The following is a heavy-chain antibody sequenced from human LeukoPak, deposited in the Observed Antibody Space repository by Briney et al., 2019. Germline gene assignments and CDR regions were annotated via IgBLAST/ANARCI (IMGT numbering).Heavy chain of an antibody. Sequence: GGSLRLSCAASGFTFSSYWMSWVRQAPGKGLELVANIKRDGSEKYYVDSVKGRFTISRDNAKNSLYLQMNSLRAEDTAVYYCARGSLVPAAPGIKPFDYWGQGALVTVSS. CDR2: IKRDGSEK. D-gene: IGHD2-2*01. CDR3: ARGSLVPAAPGIKPFDY. CDR1: GFTFSSYW. J-gene: IGHJ4*02. V-gene: IGHV3-7*01.